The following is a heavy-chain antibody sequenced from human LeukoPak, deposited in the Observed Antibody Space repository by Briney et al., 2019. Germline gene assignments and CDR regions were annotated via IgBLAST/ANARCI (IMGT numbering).Heavy chain of an antibody. V-gene: IGHV3-33*01. CDR1: GFTFSSYG. CDR3: ARSARHYYYCYVDV. J-gene: IGHJ6*03. CDR2: LWYDGSNK. Sequence: GGSLRLSCAVSGFTFSSYGMHGLRQAPGKGLVGVADLWYDGSNKYYADSVKVRFTISRDNYKNKLYRQMHSLRAEDKAVYYCARSARHYYYCYVDVWVKG.